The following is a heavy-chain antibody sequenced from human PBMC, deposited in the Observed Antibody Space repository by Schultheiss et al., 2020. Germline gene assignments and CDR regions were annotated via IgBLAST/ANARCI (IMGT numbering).Heavy chain of an antibody. CDR3: ARGGWQQLSAGPFDY. V-gene: IGHV4-38-2*02. Sequence: SETLSLTCTVSGYSISSGYFWGWIRQSPGKGLEWIGYIYYSGSTYYNPSLKSRVTISVDTSKNQFSLKLSSVTAADTAVYYCARGGWQQLSAGPFDYWGQGTLVTVSS. CDR2: IYYSGST. D-gene: IGHD6-13*01. J-gene: IGHJ4*02. CDR1: GYSISSGYF.